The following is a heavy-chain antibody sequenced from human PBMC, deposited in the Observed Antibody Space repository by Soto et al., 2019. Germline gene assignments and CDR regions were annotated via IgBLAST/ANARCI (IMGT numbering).Heavy chain of an antibody. Sequence: GGSLRLSCAASGFTFSSYAMSWVRQAPGKGLEWVSAISGSGGSTYYADSVKGRFTISRDYSKNTLYLQMNSLRAEDTAVYYCAKPPDLQWLVLPLAWGQGTLVTVSS. D-gene: IGHD6-19*01. V-gene: IGHV3-23*01. CDR3: AKPPDLQWLVLPLA. CDR2: ISGSGGST. CDR1: GFTFSSYA. J-gene: IGHJ4*02.